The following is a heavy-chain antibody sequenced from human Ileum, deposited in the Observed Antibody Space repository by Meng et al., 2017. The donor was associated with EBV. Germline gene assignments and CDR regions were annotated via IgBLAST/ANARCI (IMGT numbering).Heavy chain of an antibody. Sequence: QEQLKRGGAGLCKPSETLSPSWAVNGGSLSGAYWNWIRQPPGKGLEWIGEIIHGGSPSYNPSLKSRVTISIDTSKNQLSLMLSSVTAADTAVYYCARRPTGIDYWGQGTLVTVSS. V-gene: IGHV4-34*12. CDR2: IIHGGSP. CDR3: ARRPTGIDY. J-gene: IGHJ4*02. CDR1: GGSLSGAY. D-gene: IGHD2-8*02.